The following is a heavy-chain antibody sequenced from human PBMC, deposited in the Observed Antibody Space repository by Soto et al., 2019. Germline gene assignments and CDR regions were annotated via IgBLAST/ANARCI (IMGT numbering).Heavy chain of an antibody. J-gene: IGHJ4*02. CDR3: ARLGRYYDFWSGYPPPKYFDY. V-gene: IGHV4-39*01. Sequence: SETLSLTCTVSGGSISSSSYYWGWIRQPPGKGLEWIGSIYYSGSTYYNPSLKSRVTISVDTSKNQFSLKLSSVTAADTAVYYCARLGRYYDFWSGYPPPKYFDYWGQGTLVTVSS. CDR2: IYYSGST. D-gene: IGHD3-3*01. CDR1: GGSISSSSYY.